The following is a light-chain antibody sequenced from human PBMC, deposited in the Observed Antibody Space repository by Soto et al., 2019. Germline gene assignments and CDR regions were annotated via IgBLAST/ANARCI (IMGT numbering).Light chain of an antibody. Sequence: QSALTQPASVSGSPGQSITISCTGTSSDVGGYNYVSWYQQHPGKAPKLMIYDVSNRPSGVSNRFSGSKSGNTASLTISGLQDEDDADYYCSSYTSSSTLYVFGTGTKVTVL. CDR1: SSDVGGYNY. J-gene: IGLJ1*01. CDR2: DVS. CDR3: SSYTSSSTLYV. V-gene: IGLV2-14*01.